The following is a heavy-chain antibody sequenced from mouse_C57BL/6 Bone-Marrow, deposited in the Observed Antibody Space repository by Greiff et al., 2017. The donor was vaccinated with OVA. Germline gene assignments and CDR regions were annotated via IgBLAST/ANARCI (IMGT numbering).Heavy chain of an antibody. J-gene: IGHJ2*01. CDR2: IYPRSGTT. Sequence: QVQLQQSGAELARPGASVKLSCKASGYTFTSYGISWVKQRTGQGLEWIGEIYPRSGTTYYNEKFKGKATLTADKYSSTAYMELRSLTSEDSAVYFCARRTAIDAAFDYWGQGTTLTVSS. V-gene: IGHV1-81*01. CDR3: ARRTAIDAAFDY. CDR1: GYTFTSYG.